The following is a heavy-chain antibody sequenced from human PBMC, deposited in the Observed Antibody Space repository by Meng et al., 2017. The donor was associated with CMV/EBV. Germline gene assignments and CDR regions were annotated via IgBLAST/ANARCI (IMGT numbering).Heavy chain of an antibody. V-gene: IGHV3-7*01. CDR2: INLDGSEK. Sequence: GESLKISCAASEFIFSNYWMSWVRQAPGKGLEWVANINLDGSEKYSVDSVKGRFTISRDNGKNLLFLQMNSLRAEDSAAYYCVRDVGGRGYSADWGQGTLVTVSS. CDR3: VRDVGGRGYSAD. D-gene: IGHD5-12*01. J-gene: IGHJ1*01. CDR1: EFIFSNYW.